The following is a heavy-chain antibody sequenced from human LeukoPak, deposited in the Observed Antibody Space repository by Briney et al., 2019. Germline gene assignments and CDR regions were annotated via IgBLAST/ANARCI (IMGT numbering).Heavy chain of an antibody. Sequence: PSETLSLTCTVSGGSIASSSNYWVWIRQPPGKGLEWIGNIFYTGNTYYNPSLKSRVTISVDTSNNQFSLNLASVTAADTAVYYCARAGWYSSGKPLDYWGQGTLVTVSS. J-gene: IGHJ4*02. V-gene: IGHV4-39*07. CDR3: ARAGWYSSGKPLDY. CDR1: GGSIASSSNY. CDR2: IFYTGNT. D-gene: IGHD6-19*01.